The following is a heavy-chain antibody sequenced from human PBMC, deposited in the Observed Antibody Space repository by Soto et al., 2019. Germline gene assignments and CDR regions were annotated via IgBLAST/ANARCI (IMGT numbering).Heavy chain of an antibody. J-gene: IGHJ6*01. Sequence: GALRLSCAASGFTFSSYAMSWVRQAPGKGLEWVSAISGSGGSTYYADSVKGRFTISRDNSKNTLYLQMNSLRAEDTAVYYCASTIVATTRDYYYGMDVWGQGTTVTVSS. CDR2: ISGSGGST. V-gene: IGHV3-23*01. D-gene: IGHD5-12*01. CDR3: ASTIVATTRDYYYGMDV. CDR1: GFTFSSYA.